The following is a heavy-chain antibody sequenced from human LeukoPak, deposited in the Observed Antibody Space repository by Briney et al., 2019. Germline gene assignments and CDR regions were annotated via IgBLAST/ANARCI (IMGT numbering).Heavy chain of an antibody. CDR3: ARGARAKTTVYYYYYMDV. J-gene: IGHJ6*03. CDR1: GGSISSYY. CDR2: IYYSGST. Sequence: SETLSLTCTVSGGSISSYYWSWIRQPPGKGLEWIGYIYYSGSTNYNPSLKSRVTISVDTSKNQFSLKMSSVPAADTAVYYCARGARAKTTVYYYYYMDVWGKGTTVTVSS. V-gene: IGHV4-59*01. D-gene: IGHD4-17*01.